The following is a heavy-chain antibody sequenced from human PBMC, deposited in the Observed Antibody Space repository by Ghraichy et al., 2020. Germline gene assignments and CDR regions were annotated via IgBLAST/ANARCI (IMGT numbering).Heavy chain of an antibody. Sequence: SETLSLTCAVYGGSFSNYYWTWIRQPPGKGLEWIGEIDHSGSTNYNPSLKSRVTISVDTSKNQFSLKLTSVTAADTAVYFCARGPGMVRAVNWGQGTLVIVSS. CDR1: GGSFSNYY. J-gene: IGHJ4*02. CDR3: ARGPGMVRAVN. V-gene: IGHV4-34*01. CDR2: IDHSGST. D-gene: IGHD3-10*01.